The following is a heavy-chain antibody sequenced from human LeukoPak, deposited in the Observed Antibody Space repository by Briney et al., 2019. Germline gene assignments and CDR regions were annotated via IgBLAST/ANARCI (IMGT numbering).Heavy chain of an antibody. J-gene: IGHJ4*02. CDR1: GYTFTSYY. V-gene: IGHV1-46*01. Sequence: GASVKVSCKASGYTFTSYYMHWVRQAPGQGLEWMGIIKPSGGSTSYAQKFQGRVTMTRDTSTSKVYMELSSLRSEATAVYYCARDYVWGSYRHSTYFDYWGQGTLVTVSS. CDR3: ARDYVWGSYRHSTYFDY. CDR2: IKPSGGST. D-gene: IGHD3-16*02.